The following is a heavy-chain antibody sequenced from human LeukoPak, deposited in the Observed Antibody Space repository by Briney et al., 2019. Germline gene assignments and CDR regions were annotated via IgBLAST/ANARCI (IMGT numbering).Heavy chain of an antibody. D-gene: IGHD1-1*01. CDR3: AREVQLERLRIFDY. J-gene: IGHJ4*02. V-gene: IGHV2-70*01. CDR1: GFSLSTSAMC. Sequence: SGPALVKPTQTLTLTCTFSGFSLSTSAMCVSWIRQPPGKALEWLAPIDWDDNKYFTTSLKTRLTISKDTSKNQVVLTMTNMDPVDTATYYCAREVQLERLRIFDYWGQGTLVTVSS. CDR2: IDWDDNK.